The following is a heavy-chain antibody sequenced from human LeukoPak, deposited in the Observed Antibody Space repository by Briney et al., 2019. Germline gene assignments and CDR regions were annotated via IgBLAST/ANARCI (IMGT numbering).Heavy chain of an antibody. J-gene: IGHJ6*03. CDR3: ARVLRYCTNGVCSPYYYMDV. V-gene: IGHV4-59*01. CDR2: IYYSGST. CDR1: GGSISSYY. Sequence: SETLSLTCTVSGGSISSYYWSWIRQPPGKGLEWIGNIYYSGSTNYNPSLKSRVTISVDTSKNQFSLKLSSVTAADTAVYYCARVLRYCTNGVCSPYYYMDVWGKGTTVTVSS. D-gene: IGHD2-8*01.